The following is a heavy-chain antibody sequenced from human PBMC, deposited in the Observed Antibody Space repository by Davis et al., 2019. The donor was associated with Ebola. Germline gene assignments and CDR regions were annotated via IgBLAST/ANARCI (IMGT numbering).Heavy chain of an antibody. V-gene: IGHV3-30*18. CDR1: GFTFSSYG. Sequence: GESLKISCAASGFTFSSYGMHWVRQAPGKGLEWVAVISYDGSNKYYADSVKGRFTISRDNSKNTLYLQMNSLRAEDTAVYYCAKDLEEAVAASPKSTGFDYWGQGTLVTVSS. CDR3: AKDLEEAVAASPKSTGFDY. J-gene: IGHJ4*02. CDR2: ISYDGSNK. D-gene: IGHD6-19*01.